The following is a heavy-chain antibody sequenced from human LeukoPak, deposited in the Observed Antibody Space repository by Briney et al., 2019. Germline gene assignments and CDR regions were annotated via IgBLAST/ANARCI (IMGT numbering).Heavy chain of an antibody. V-gene: IGHV1-46*01. CDR2: INPSGGST. Sequence: ASVKVSCKASGYTFTSYCMHWVRQAPGQGLEWMGIINPSGGSTSYAQKFQGRVTMTRDMSTSTVYMELSSLRSEDTAVYYCARGPSKYIVVVTAAGGFDYWGQGTLVTVSS. D-gene: IGHD2-21*02. CDR1: GYTFTSYC. J-gene: IGHJ4*02. CDR3: ARGPSKYIVVVTAAGGFDY.